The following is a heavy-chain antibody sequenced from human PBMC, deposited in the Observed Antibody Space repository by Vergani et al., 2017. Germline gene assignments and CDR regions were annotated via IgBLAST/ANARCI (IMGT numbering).Heavy chain of an antibody. CDR1: GYSFTSYW. V-gene: IGHV5-10-1*03. CDR3: ARQNRIAQDY. D-gene: IGHD6-13*01. J-gene: IGHJ4*02. CDR2: VDPSDSYT. Sequence: EVQLVQSGAEVKKPGESLRISCKGSGYSFTSYWISWVRQMPGKGLEWMGRVDPSDSYTKYSPSFQGHVTMSADKSISTAYLQWSSLKASDTAMYYCARQNRIAQDYWGQGTLVTVSS.